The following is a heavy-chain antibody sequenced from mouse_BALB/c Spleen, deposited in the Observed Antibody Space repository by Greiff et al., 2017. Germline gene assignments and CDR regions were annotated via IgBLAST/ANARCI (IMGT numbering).Heavy chain of an antibody. CDR2: ISDGGSYT. CDR1: GFTFSDYY. V-gene: IGHV5-4*02. Sequence: DVKLVESGGGLVKPGGSLKLSCAASGFTFSDYYMYWVRQTPEKRLEWVATISDGGSYTYYPDSVKGRFTISRDNPKNTLFLQMTSLRSEDTAMYYCARPTYAMDYWGQGTSVTVSS. CDR3: ARPTYAMDY. D-gene: IGHD2-10*01. J-gene: IGHJ4*01.